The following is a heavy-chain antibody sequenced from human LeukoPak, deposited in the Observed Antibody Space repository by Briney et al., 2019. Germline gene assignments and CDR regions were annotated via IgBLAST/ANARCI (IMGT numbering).Heavy chain of an antibody. Sequence: GGSLRLSCAASGFTFSSYWMHWVRQAPGKGLVWVSRINSDGSSTSYADSVKGRFTISRDNAKDTLYLQMNGLRAEDTAVYYCAGGISNWGMVGFDYYYMDVWGKGTTVTVSS. D-gene: IGHD7-27*01. CDR1: GFTFSSYW. CDR2: INSDGSST. CDR3: AGGISNWGMVGFDYYYMDV. J-gene: IGHJ6*03. V-gene: IGHV3-74*01.